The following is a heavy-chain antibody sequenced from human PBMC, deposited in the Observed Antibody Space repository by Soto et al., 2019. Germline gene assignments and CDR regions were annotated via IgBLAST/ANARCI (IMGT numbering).Heavy chain of an antibody. D-gene: IGHD3-10*02. CDR1: GIKFSDAW. Sequence: EVLLVESGGGFVKPVDYLRLSCAVSGIKFSDAWRNWVRQAPGKGLEWVGRIKSKSGGETKDYAAPVKGRFAISRDDSSETLYLQMNSLKIEDKAVYYCAGDNRGRVRTDHWGQGTLVTVS. CDR2: IKSKSGGETK. V-gene: IGHV3-15*07. J-gene: IGHJ4*02. CDR3: AGDNRGRVRTDH.